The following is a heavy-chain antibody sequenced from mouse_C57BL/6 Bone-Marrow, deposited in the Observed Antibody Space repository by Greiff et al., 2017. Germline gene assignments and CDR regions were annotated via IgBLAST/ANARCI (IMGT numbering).Heavy chain of an antibody. CDR1: GFTFSDYY. Sequence: EVKLVESGGGLVQPGGSLKLSCAASGFTFSDYYMYWVRQTPEQRLEWVAYISNGGGSTYYPDTVKGRFTISRDNAKNTLYLQMSRLTSEDTAMYYCARQDGYPYAMDYWGQGTSVTVSS. CDR3: ARQDGYPYAMDY. V-gene: IGHV5-12*01. D-gene: IGHD2-3*01. J-gene: IGHJ4*01. CDR2: ISNGGGST.